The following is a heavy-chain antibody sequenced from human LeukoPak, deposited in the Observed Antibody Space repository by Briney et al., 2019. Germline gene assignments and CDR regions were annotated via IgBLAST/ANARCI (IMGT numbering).Heavy chain of an antibody. CDR2: IYYSGST. CDR3: ARHYRGADYGGNRGEPGSYYYYDMDV. Sequence: SETLSLTCTVSGGSISSYYWSWIRQPPGKGLEWIRYIYYSGSTNYNPSLKSRVTISVDTSKNQFSLKLSSVTAADTAVYHCARHYRGADYGGNRGEPGSYYYYDMDVWGQGTTVTVSS. CDR1: GGSISSYY. D-gene: IGHD4-23*01. J-gene: IGHJ6*02. V-gene: IGHV4-59*08.